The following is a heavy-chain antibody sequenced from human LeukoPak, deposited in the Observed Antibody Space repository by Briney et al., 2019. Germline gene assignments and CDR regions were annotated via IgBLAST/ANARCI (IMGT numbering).Heavy chain of an antibody. V-gene: IGHV4-39*07. J-gene: IGHJ6*03. CDR2: VYHSGST. CDR3: ARIRRKITMVRGVNLSPYYYYNMDV. CDR1: GGSISSSSYY. D-gene: IGHD3-10*01. Sequence: SETLSLTCTVSGGSISSSSYYWGWIRQPPGRGLEWIGSVYHSGSTYYNPSLKSRITISVETSMNQFSLKLSSVTAADTAVYYCARIRRKITMVRGVNLSPYYYYNMDVWGKGTTVTISS.